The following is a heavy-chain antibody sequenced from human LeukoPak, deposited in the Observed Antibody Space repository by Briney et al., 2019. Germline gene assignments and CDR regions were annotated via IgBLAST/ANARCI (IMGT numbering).Heavy chain of an antibody. D-gene: IGHD6-19*01. CDR2: INQSGST. CDR1: GGSFSGYS. V-gene: IGHV4-34*01. CDR3: ARCDSGGWFFDS. J-gene: IGHJ5*01. Sequence: SETLSLTCAVSGGSFSGYSWNWIRQSPGKGLEWIGEINQSGSTMYNPSLKSRVTISIDTSKSQFSMRLNSVTAADTALYYCARCDSGGWFFDSWGQGALVTVSS.